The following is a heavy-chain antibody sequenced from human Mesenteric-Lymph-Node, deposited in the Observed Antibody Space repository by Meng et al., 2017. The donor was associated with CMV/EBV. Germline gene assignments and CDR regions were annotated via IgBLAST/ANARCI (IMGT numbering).Heavy chain of an antibody. CDR1: GFTVSCSY. CDR3: ARDPAWTTDFGLDV. V-gene: IGHV3-66*01. Sequence: ASGFTVSCSYLTWVRPAPGKGLEWVSFIYTDHSTYYADSVKGRFTISRDDSKNTVYLQMNSLRGEDTAVYYCARDPAWTTDFGLDVWGQGTTVTVSS. J-gene: IGHJ6*02. CDR2: IYTDHST. D-gene: IGHD4-17*01.